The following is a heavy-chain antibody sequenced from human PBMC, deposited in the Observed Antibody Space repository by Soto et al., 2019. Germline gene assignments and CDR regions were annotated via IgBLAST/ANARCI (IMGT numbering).Heavy chain of an antibody. Sequence: QVTLKESGPVLVKPTETLTLTCTVSGFSLSNARMGVSWIRQPPGKALEWLAHIFSNDEKSYSTSLKSRLTISKDTSKSQVVLTMTKMDPVDTATYYCARIVNDFWSGYLYYYYYYGMDVWGQGTTVTVPS. CDR1: GFSLSNARMG. J-gene: IGHJ6*02. CDR3: ARIVNDFWSGYLYYYYYYGMDV. V-gene: IGHV2-26*01. D-gene: IGHD3-3*01. CDR2: IFSNDEK.